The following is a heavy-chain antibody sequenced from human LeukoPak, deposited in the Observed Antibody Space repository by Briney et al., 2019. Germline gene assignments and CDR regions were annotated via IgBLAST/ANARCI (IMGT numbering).Heavy chain of an antibody. V-gene: IGHV3-9*01. Sequence: PGGSLRLPCAASGFTFDDYAMHWVRQAPGKGLECVSGISWNSGSIGYADSVKGRFTISRDNAKNSLYLQMNSLRAEDTALYYCAKDIGLYEYYYMDVWGKGTTVTVSS. CDR3: AKDIGLYEYYYMDV. J-gene: IGHJ6*03. CDR2: ISWNSGSI. D-gene: IGHD3-3*01. CDR1: GFTFDDYA.